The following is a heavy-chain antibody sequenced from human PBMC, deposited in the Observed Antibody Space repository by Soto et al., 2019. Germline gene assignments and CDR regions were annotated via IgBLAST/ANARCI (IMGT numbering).Heavy chain of an antibody. CDR3: ARHAKIPYYFWSCVTYYDLIAV. CDR2: IYPGDSDT. J-gene: IGHJ6*03. D-gene: IGHD3-3*01. CDR1: GYSFTSYW. Sequence: GESLKISCKGSGYSFTSYWIGWVRQMPGKGLEWMGIIYPGDSDTRYSPSFQGQVTISADKSISTAYLQWSSLKASDTAMYYCARHAKIPYYFWSCVTYYDLIAVRTKRTSVIGSS. V-gene: IGHV5-51*01.